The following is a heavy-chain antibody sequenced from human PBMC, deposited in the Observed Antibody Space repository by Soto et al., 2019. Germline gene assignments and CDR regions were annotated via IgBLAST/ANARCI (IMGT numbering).Heavy chain of an antibody. CDR3: AKGNRAGVGDYYYGMDV. CDR1: GFTFSSYG. V-gene: IGHV3-30*18. Sequence: GGSLRLSCAASGFTFSSYGMHWVRQAPGKGLEWVAVISYDGSNKYYADSVKGRFTISRDNSKNTLYLQMNSLRAEDTAVYYCAKGNRAGVGDYYYGMDVWGQGTTVTVSS. D-gene: IGHD3-16*01. J-gene: IGHJ6*02. CDR2: ISYDGSNK.